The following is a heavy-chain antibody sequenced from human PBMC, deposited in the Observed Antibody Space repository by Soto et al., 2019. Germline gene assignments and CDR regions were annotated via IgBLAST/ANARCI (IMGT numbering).Heavy chain of an antibody. CDR2: IIPILGIA. CDR3: AKGALEAATPH. CDR1: GGTFSSYT. Sequence: QVQLVQSGAEVKKPGSSVKVSCKASGGTFSSYTISWVRQAPGQGLEWMGRIIPILGIANYAQKFQGRVTITADKSTSTAYMELSSLRSEDTAVYYWAKGALEAATPHWGQGTLVTVSS. J-gene: IGHJ4*02. V-gene: IGHV1-69*02. D-gene: IGHD2-15*01.